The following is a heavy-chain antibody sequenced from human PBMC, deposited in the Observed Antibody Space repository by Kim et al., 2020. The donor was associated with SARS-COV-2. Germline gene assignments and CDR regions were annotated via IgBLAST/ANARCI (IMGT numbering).Heavy chain of an antibody. V-gene: IGHV4-39*01. CDR3: ARRAGGWWFDP. D-gene: IGHD6-19*01. CDR2: T. J-gene: IGHJ5*02. Sequence: TYYNPSLKSRVTISVDTSKNQFSLKLSSVTAADTAVYYGARRAGGWWFDPWGQGTLVTVSS.